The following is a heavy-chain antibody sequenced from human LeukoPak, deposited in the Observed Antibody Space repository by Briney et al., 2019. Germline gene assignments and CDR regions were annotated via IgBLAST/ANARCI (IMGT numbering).Heavy chain of an antibody. V-gene: IGHV4-38-2*01. Sequence: PSETLSLTCAVSGYSISNGYWWAWVRQPPGKGLEWIGSIYHRGSTFYNPSLKSRVTVSVDTSKNQFSLRLTSVTAADTAVYFCARLDYGSKLLNYYMDVWGNGTTVTVSS. D-gene: IGHD4-23*01. CDR1: GYSISNGYW. CDR2: IYHRGST. J-gene: IGHJ6*03. CDR3: ARLDYGSKLLNYYMDV.